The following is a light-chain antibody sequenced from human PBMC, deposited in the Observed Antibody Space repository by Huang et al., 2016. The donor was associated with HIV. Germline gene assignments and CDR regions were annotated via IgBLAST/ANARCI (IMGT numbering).Light chain of an antibody. Sequence: EIVLTPSPATLSVSPGERATLACRASQSVSSNLAWFQQKPGQAPRLLIYGASTSATGIPDRFSGTESGTAFTLTISSLQSEDFAVYFCQQYNDWYTFGQGTKLEI. J-gene: IGKJ2*01. CDR1: QSVSSN. V-gene: IGKV3-15*01. CDR3: QQYNDWYT. CDR2: GAS.